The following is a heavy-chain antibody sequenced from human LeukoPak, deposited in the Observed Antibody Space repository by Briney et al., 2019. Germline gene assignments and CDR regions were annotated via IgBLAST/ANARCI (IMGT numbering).Heavy chain of an antibody. J-gene: IGHJ4*02. Sequence: GGSLRLSCAASGFIFSTCAMHWVRQAPGKGLEWVAVIWYDGSNKYYTDSVKGRFTLSRDNSKNTLYLQMNSLRAEDTAVYYCARGHGEVETSWGLLDNWGQGTLVTVSS. V-gene: IGHV3-33*01. D-gene: IGHD3-16*01. CDR3: ARGHGEVETSWGLLDN. CDR1: GFIFSTCA. CDR2: IWYDGSNK.